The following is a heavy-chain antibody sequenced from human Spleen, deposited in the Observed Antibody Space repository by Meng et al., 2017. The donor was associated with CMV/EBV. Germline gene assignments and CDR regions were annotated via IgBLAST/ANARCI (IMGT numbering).Heavy chain of an antibody. V-gene: IGHV4-34*01. D-gene: IGHD2-2*02. CDR2: INHSGST. CDR3: ARAWGFYCSSTSCYNGGVNYFDY. Sequence: YYWSWIRQPPGKGLEWIGEINHSGSTNYNPSLKSRVTISVDTSKNQFSLKLSSVTAADTAVYYCARAWGFYCSSTSCYNGGVNYFDYWGQGTLVTVSS. CDR1: YY. J-gene: IGHJ4*02.